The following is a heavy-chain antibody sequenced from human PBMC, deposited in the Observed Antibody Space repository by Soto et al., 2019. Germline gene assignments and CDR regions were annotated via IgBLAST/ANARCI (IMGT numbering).Heavy chain of an antibody. D-gene: IGHD1-20*01. CDR1: GYSLSNTW. CDR2: IFPDDSDT. CDR3: ARHGRLITYPQRWLDP. J-gene: IGHJ5*02. Sequence: PGESLKISCKGSGYSLSNTWIAWVRQIPGQGLEWMGIIFPDDSDTRYSPSFQGQVTISADKSTRTVFLQWSSLKASDSAIYYCARHGRLITYPQRWLDPWGQGTLVTVSS. V-gene: IGHV5-51*01.